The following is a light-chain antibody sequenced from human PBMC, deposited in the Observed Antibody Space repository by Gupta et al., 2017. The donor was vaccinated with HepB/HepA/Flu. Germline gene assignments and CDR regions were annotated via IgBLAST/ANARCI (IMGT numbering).Light chain of an antibody. CDR1: SNNVGHQG. Sequence: QAVLTQPPSLSKDLRQTATLTCTGNSNNVGHQGAVWLQQHQGHHPKFLSYRKNNQPSGISQGFSASKSGNTASLTITGLQPEDEADDYCSAWEVSLTTWVFGGGTKLTVL. V-gene: IGLV10-54*04. J-gene: IGLJ3*02. CDR3: SAWEVSLTTWV. CDR2: RKN.